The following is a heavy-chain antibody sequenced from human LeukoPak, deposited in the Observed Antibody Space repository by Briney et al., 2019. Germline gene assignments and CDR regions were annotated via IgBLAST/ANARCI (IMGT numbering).Heavy chain of an antibody. CDR1: GGSISSYY. Sequence: SATLSLTCTVSGGSISSYYWSWIRQPPGKGLEWIGYIYYSGSTNYNPSLKSRVTISVDTSKNQFSLKLSSVTAADTAVYYCARTTVVTKFDYWGQGTLVTVSS. CDR2: IYYSGST. V-gene: IGHV4-59*01. D-gene: IGHD4-23*01. J-gene: IGHJ4*02. CDR3: ARTTVVTKFDY.